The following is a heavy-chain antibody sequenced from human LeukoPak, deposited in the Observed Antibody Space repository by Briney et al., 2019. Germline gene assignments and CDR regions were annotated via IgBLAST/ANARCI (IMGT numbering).Heavy chain of an antibody. J-gene: IGHJ4*02. D-gene: IGHD3-10*01. CDR3: ARTHYGSGKYYFDY. Sequence: PSETLSLTCTVSGGPISSDDYYWSWIRQHPGKGLEWIAYINYSGSTYFNPSLKSRVTISVDTSKNQFSLKLSSVTAADTAVYYCARTHYGSGKYYFDYWGQGALVTVSS. V-gene: IGHV4-31*03. CDR2: INYSGST. CDR1: GGPISSDDYY.